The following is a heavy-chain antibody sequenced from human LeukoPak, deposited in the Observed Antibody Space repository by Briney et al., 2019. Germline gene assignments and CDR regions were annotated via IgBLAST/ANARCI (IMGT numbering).Heavy chain of an antibody. Sequence: ASVKVSCKASGYTFTSYGISWVRQAPGQGLEWMGWISAYNGNTNYAQKLQGRVTMTTDTSTSTAYMELRSLRSDDTAVYYCARVVLMVYAPWVTDTGLYYYMDVWGKGTTVTVSS. CDR2: ISAYNGNT. D-gene: IGHD2-8*01. V-gene: IGHV1-18*01. CDR3: ARVVLMVYAPWVTDTGLYYYMDV. J-gene: IGHJ6*03. CDR1: GYTFTSYG.